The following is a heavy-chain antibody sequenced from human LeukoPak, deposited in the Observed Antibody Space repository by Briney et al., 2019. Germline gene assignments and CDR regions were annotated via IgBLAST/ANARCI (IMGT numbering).Heavy chain of an antibody. CDR2: IYYSGST. Sequence: PSETLSLTCTVSGGSISSYYWSWIRQPPGKGLEWIGYIYYSGSTNYNPSLKSRVTISVDTSKNQFSLNLSSVTAADTAVYYCARASLILKGPQKLYYFDYWGQGTLVSVSS. V-gene: IGHV4-59*01. CDR1: GGSISSYY. CDR3: ARASLILKGPQKLYYFDY. J-gene: IGHJ4*02. D-gene: IGHD3/OR15-3a*01.